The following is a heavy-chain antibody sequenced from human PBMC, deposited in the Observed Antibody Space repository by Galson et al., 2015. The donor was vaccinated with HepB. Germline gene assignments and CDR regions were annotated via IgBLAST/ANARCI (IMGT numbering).Heavy chain of an antibody. CDR2: ISSNGGST. CDR3: VRGIAAADTGY. D-gene: IGHD6-13*01. J-gene: IGHJ4*02. V-gene: IGHV3-64D*06. CDR1: GFTFSSYA. Sequence: SLRLSCAASGFTFSSYAMHWVRQAPGKGLEYVSAISSNGGSTYYADSVKGRFTISRDNSKNTLYLQMSSLRAEDTAVYYCVRGIAAADTGYWGQGTLVTVSS.